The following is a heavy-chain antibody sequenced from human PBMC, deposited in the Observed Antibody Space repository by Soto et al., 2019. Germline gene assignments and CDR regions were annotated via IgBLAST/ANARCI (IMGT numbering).Heavy chain of an antibody. V-gene: IGHV4-34*01. J-gene: IGHJ6*02. Sequence: GSLRLSCAASGFTFNNYNMNWVRQAPGKGLEWIGEINHSGSTNYNPSLKSRVTISVDTSKNQFSLKLSSVTAADTAVYYCAREGYDSRNYYYFGMDVWGQGTTVTVSS. CDR3: AREGYDSRNYYYFGMDV. CDR1: GFTFNNYN. CDR2: INHSGST. D-gene: IGHD3-22*01.